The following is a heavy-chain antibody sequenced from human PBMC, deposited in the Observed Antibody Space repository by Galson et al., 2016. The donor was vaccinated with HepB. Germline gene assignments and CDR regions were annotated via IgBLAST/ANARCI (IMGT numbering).Heavy chain of an antibody. CDR3: ARRGGGSWGDFDS. D-gene: IGHD6-13*01. J-gene: IGHJ4*02. V-gene: IGHV3-23*01. Sequence: SLRLSCAASGFAFSNHAMAWARQVPGKGLEWVAALTGGGPATDYAASVRGRFTITRDNSRNTVHLQVTRPRVVDTACYYCARRGGGSWGDFDSWGQGVLVTVSS. CDR1: GFAFSNHA. CDR2: LTGGGPAT.